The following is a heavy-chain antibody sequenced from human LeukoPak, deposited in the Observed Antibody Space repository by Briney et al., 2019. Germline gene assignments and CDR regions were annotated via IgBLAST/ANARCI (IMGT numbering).Heavy chain of an antibody. Sequence: SETLSLTCAVYGGSFSGYYWSWIRQPPGKGLEWIGEINHSGSTNYNPSLKSRVTISVDTSKNQFSLKLSSVTAADTAVYYCAREVYGSLDYWGQGTLVTVSS. CDR2: INHSGST. V-gene: IGHV4-34*01. CDR3: AREVYGSLDY. D-gene: IGHD5/OR15-5a*01. J-gene: IGHJ4*02. CDR1: GGSFSGYY.